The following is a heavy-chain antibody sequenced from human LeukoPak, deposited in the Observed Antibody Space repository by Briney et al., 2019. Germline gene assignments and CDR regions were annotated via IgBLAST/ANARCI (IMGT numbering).Heavy chain of an antibody. CDR3: AKGQSWELLPLDY. J-gene: IGHJ4*02. CDR1: GFTFNIYA. Sequence: GGSLRLSCEASGFTFNIYAMSWVRQAPGKGLEWVSTISGSGGSTYYADSVKGRFTISRDNSKNTLYLQMNSLRAEDTAVYYCAKGQSWELLPLDYGGQGTLVTVSS. CDR2: ISGSGGST. D-gene: IGHD1-26*01. V-gene: IGHV3-23*01.